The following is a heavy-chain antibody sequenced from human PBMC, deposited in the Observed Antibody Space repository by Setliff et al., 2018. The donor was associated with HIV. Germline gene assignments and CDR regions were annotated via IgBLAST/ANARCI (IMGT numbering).Heavy chain of an antibody. CDR3: ARDRGYFDWLSSGAFDI. CDR2: INAGNGNT. J-gene: IGHJ3*02. V-gene: IGHV1-3*01. D-gene: IGHD3-9*01. CDR1: GYTFTKNA. Sequence: ASVKVSCKTSGYTFTKNAIHWVRQAPGQSLEWMGWINAGNGNTKYSRKFQGRVTIIRDTSASTVYMELSSLRSEDTAVYYCARDRGYFDWLSSGAFDIWGQGTMVTVSS.